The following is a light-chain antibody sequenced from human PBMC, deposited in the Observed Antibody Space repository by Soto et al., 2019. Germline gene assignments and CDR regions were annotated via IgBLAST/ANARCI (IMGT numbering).Light chain of an antibody. CDR3: QQYNNWPSIT. J-gene: IGKJ5*01. CDR2: GAS. Sequence: EIVMTQSPAPLSVSPGERATLSCRASQSVSSNLAWYQQKPGQAPRLLIYGASTRATGIPARFSGSGSGTEFTLNISSQQSDYFAVYYFQQYNNWPSITFGQGTLLEIK. CDR1: QSVSSN. V-gene: IGKV3-15*01.